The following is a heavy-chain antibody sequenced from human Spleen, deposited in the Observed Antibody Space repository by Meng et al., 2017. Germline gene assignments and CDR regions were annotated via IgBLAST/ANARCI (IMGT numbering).Heavy chain of an antibody. V-gene: IGHV3-9*03. CDR1: GFTFSSHP. CDR2: ISWNSGSI. J-gene: IGHJ3*01. D-gene: IGHD6-19*01. CDR3: AKDVLGSGWYAFDV. Sequence: GGSLRLSCAASGFTFSSHPMAWVRHTPGKGLEWVSGISWNSGSIVYADSVKGRFTISRDNAKNSLYLQMNSLRAEDMALYYCAKDVLGSGWYAFDVWGQGTMVTVSS.